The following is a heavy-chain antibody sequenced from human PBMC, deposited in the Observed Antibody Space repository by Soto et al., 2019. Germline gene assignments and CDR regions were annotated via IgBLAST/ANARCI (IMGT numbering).Heavy chain of an antibody. V-gene: IGHV4-30-4*01. Sequence: QVQLQESGPGLVKPSQTLSLTCTVSGGSISSGDYYWSWIRQPPGKGLEWIGYIYYRGTTYYNPSRKSRITISVDTSENQFSLKLSSVTAADTAVSSCARALRGSFFDYWGQGTLVTVSS. J-gene: IGHJ4*02. CDR3: ARALRGSFFDY. D-gene: IGHD1-26*01. CDR2: IYYRGTT. CDR1: GGSISSGDYY.